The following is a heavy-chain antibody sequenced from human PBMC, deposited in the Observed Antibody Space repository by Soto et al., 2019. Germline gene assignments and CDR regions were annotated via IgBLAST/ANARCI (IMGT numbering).Heavy chain of an antibody. CDR2: IYYSGST. CDR3: ARGDRNIHSDAFDI. Sequence: SETLSLTCTVSGGSISSYYWSWIRQPPGKGLEWIGYIYYSGSTNYNPSLKSRVTISVDTSKNQFSLKLSSVTAADTAVYYCARGDRNIHSDAFDIWGQGTMVTVSS. J-gene: IGHJ3*02. V-gene: IGHV4-59*08. D-gene: IGHD3-16*01. CDR1: GGSISSYY.